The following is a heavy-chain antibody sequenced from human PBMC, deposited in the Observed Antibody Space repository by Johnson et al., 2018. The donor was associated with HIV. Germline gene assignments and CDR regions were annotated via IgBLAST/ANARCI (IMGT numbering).Heavy chain of an antibody. CDR3: AREGEGYSSSWYDALDI. D-gene: IGHD6-13*01. V-gene: IGHV3-20*04. Sequence: EVQLVESGGGVVRPGGSLRLSCAASGFTFDDYGMSWVRQAPGKGLEWVSGINWNGGSTGYADSVKGRFTISRDNAKNSLYLQMNSLRAEDTALYYCAREGEGYSSSWYDALDIWGQGTMVTVSS. J-gene: IGHJ3*02. CDR2: INWNGGST. CDR1: GFTFDDYG.